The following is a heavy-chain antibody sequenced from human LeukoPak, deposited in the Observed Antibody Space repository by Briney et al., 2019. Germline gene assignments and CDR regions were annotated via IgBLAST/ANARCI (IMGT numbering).Heavy chain of an antibody. CDR1: GGTFSSYA. Sequence: ASVKVSCKASGGTFSSYAISWVRQAPGQGLEWIGIINPSGGSTSYAQKFQGRVTMTRDTSTSTVYMELSSLRSEDTAVYYCARDYVDIVATSDPLYYCYGMDVWGQGTTVTVSS. CDR3: ARDYVDIVATSDPLYYCYGMDV. V-gene: IGHV1-46*01. D-gene: IGHD5-12*01. CDR2: INPSGGST. J-gene: IGHJ6*02.